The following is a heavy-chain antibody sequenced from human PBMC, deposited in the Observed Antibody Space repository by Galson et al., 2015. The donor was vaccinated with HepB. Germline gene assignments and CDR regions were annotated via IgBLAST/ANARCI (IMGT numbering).Heavy chain of an antibody. CDR1: GFTFSSYS. J-gene: IGHJ3*02. D-gene: IGHD2-21*02. V-gene: IGHV3-21*01. CDR3: AREGWSYGGDPDAFDI. CDR2: ISSSSSYI. Sequence: SLRLSCAASGFTFSSYSMNWVRQAPGKGLEWVSSISSSSSYIYYADSVKGRFTISRDNAKNSLYLQMNSLRAEDTAVYYCAREGWSYGGDPDAFDIWGQGTMVTVSS.